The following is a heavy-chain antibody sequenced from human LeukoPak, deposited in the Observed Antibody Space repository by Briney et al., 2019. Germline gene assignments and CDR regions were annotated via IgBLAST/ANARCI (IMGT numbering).Heavy chain of an antibody. CDR3: AKDRWEITIGDAFGF. V-gene: IGHV3-23*01. CDR2: IGISAGST. J-gene: IGHJ3*01. D-gene: IGHD3-3*01. CDR1: GSTFDNYA. Sequence: PGVSLRLFCEACGSTFDNYAMSCVRGAPGEGLEGVSTIGISAGSTYYADAVKGRFTISRDNSKKTVILQMNRLRVEDTDVYYCAKDRWEITIGDAFGFWGQGTKVAVSS.